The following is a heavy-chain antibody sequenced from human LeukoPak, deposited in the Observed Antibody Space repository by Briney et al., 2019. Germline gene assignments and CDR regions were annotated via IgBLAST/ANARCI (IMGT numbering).Heavy chain of an antibody. CDR3: AAASQLWLIDQ. J-gene: IGHJ4*02. D-gene: IGHD3-10*01. Sequence: PSGTLSLTCSVSGDYINTGHWWSWVRQPPGKGLEWIGEVFYSGKTDFNPSLKNRVTISLDKSKNQFPLKLTSVTAADTAVYYCAAASQLWLIDQWGQGTLVVVSS. CDR1: GDYINTGHW. V-gene: IGHV4-4*02. CDR2: VFYSGKT.